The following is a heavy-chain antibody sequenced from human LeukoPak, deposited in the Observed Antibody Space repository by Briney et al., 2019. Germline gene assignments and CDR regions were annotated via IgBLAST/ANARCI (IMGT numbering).Heavy chain of an antibody. V-gene: IGHV6-1*01. CDR1: GDSVSSNSAA. CDR3: AAYYDFWSGCRFDY. D-gene: IGHD3-3*01. J-gene: IGHJ4*02. CDR2: TYYRSKWYN. Sequence: SQTLSLTCAISGDSVSSNSAAWNWIRQSPSRGLEWLGRTYYRSKWYNDYAVSVKSRITINPDTSKNQFSLQLNSVTPEDTVVYYCAAYYDFWSGCRFDYWGQGTLVTVSS.